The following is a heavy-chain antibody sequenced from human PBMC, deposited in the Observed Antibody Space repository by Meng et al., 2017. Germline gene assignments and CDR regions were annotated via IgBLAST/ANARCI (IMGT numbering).Heavy chain of an antibody. D-gene: IGHD1-26*01. J-gene: IGHJ5*02. CDR2: VDPEDGET. CDR1: GYNCPDYY. Sequence: VQLVQSGAEVNNPGASVKVSCKPSGYNCPDYYIHWVRQAPGQGLEWMGLVDPEDGETIYAEKFQGRVTITADTSTDTAYMELSSLRSEDTAVYYCATDLYRDWFDPWGQGTLVTVSS. V-gene: IGHV1-69-2*01. CDR3: ATDLYRDWFDP.